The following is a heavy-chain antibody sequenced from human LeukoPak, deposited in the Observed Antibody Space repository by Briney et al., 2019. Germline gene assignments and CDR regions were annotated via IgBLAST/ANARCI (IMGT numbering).Heavy chain of an antibody. V-gene: IGHV1-2*02. D-gene: IGHD6-19*01. CDR3: VRDLGISGWFAPPLGYFDS. J-gene: IGHJ4*02. Sequence: ASVKVSCKASGYTFSAYCMHWVRQAPGQGLEWMGWINPKSGGTNYAQQFQDRVTMTRDTSISSTYMELSRLKSDDTAVYYCVRDLGISGWFAPPLGYFDSWGQGTLVTVSS. CDR2: INPKSGGT. CDR1: GYTFSAYC.